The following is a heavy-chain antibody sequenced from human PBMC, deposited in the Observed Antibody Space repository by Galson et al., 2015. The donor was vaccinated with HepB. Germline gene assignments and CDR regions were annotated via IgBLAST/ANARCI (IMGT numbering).Heavy chain of an antibody. CDR3: TASDLDYHDAFDI. CDR2: ISDSGDST. V-gene: IGHV3-23*01. Sequence: SLRLSCAASGFTFSNYAITWVRQAPGQGLEWVSAISDSGDSTYYADSVRGRFTISRDNSKNTLYLQMNGLTADDTAVYYCTASDLDYHDAFDIWGQGTMVTVSS. CDR1: GFTFSNYA. D-gene: IGHD4-11*01. J-gene: IGHJ3*02.